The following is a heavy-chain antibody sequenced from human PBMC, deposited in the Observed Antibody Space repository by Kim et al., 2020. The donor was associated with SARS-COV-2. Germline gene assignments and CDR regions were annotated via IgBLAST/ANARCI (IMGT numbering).Heavy chain of an antibody. CDR2: ISGSGGST. J-gene: IGHJ3*02. CDR1: GFTFSSYA. Sequence: GGSLRLSCAASGFTFSSYAMSWVRQAPGKGLEWVSGISGSGGSTYYADSVKGRFTISRDNSKNTLYLQMNSLRAEDTAVYYCAKKSASLGAFDIWGQGTMVTVSS. D-gene: IGHD7-27*01. CDR3: AKKSASLGAFDI. V-gene: IGHV3-23*01.